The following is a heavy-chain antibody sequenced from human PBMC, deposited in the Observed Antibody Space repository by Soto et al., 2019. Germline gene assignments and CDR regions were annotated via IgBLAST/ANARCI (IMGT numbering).Heavy chain of an antibody. J-gene: IGHJ5*02. D-gene: IGHD2-2*01. CDR2: ISHSGYT. CDR3: ARGVVLVPAAVNWFDP. CDR1: GGSISSTHW. Sequence: QVQLQESGPGLVKPSGTLSLTCDVSGGSISSTHWWSWVRQSPGKVLEWIGQISHSGYTNYNPSLRRRVTQSVDKSNNHFSLKLNSVTATDTAVYYCARGVVLVPAAVNWFDPWGQGTLVTVSS. V-gene: IGHV4-4*02.